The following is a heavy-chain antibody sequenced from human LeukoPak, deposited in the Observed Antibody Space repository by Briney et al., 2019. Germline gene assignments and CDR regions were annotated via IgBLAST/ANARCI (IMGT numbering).Heavy chain of an antibody. CDR2: ISAYNNNT. Sequence: ASVKVSCNAFGYTFTGYGISWVRRAPGQWLEWMDWISAYNNNTNYAQKLQGRVTMTTDTSTSTAYMELRSLRSDDTAVYYCARDLRLVWDSSSQVPYDYWGQGTLVTVSS. CDR3: ARDLRLVWDSSSQVPYDY. D-gene: IGHD6-13*01. CDR1: GYTFTGYG. J-gene: IGHJ4*02. V-gene: IGHV1-18*01.